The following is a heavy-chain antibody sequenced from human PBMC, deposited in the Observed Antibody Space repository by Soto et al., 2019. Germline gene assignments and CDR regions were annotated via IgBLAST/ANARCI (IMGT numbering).Heavy chain of an antibody. CDR1: GGSISSGGYY. Sequence: PSETLSLTCTVSGGSISSGGYYWSWIRQHPGKGLEWIGYIYYSGSTYYNPSLKSRVTISVDTSKNQFSLKLSSVTAADTAVYYCARGKHSKFWSGYYRSDYYYYMDVWGKGTTVTVSS. CDR2: IYYSGST. J-gene: IGHJ6*03. CDR3: ARGKHSKFWSGYYRSDYYYYMDV. V-gene: IGHV4-31*03. D-gene: IGHD3-3*01.